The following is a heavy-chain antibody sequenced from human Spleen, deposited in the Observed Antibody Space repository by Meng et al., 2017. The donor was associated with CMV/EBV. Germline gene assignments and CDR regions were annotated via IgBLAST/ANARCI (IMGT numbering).Heavy chain of an antibody. D-gene: IGHD6-19*01. CDR2: IRYDGSYK. V-gene: IGHV3-30*02. CDR3: AKDGMAVAGTYLPQYSEY. CDR1: FGSYG. J-gene: IGHJ4*02. Sequence: FGSYGMHWVRHAPGKGLEWVAFIRYDGSYKWYSESVKGRFTISRDNSKNTLFVQMNDLRADDTATYYCAKDGMAVAGTYLPQYSEYWGQGTLVTVSS.